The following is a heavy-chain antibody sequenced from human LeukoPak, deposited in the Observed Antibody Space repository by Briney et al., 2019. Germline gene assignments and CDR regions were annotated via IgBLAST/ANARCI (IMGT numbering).Heavy chain of an antibody. CDR3: ATLGYSYGLYYFDY. J-gene: IGHJ4*02. D-gene: IGHD5-18*01. V-gene: IGHV3-23*01. CDR1: GFTFSSYA. CDR2: ISGSGGST. Sequence: GGSLRLSCAASGFTFSSYAMSWVRQAPGKGLEWVSAISGSGGSTYYADSVKGRFTISRDNSKNTLYLQMNSLRAEDTAVYYCATLGYSYGLYYFDYWGQGTLVAVSS.